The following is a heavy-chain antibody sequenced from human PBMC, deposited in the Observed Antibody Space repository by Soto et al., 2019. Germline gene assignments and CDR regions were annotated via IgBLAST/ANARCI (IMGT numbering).Heavy chain of an antibody. CDR3: GSTASSNVLVFAPADPRLFFWFDP. CDR1: GYSFPSYD. V-gene: IGHV1-8*01. Sequence: ASVKVSCKASGYSFPSYDSNWVGQAPGQGLEGRGWVNPNSGNTGYAQKFQDRVTMTRDTSIRTVYMELSSLRSEDTAVYYCGSTASSNVLVFAPADPRLFFWFDPWGQRTLVTVSS. CDR2: VNPNSGNT. J-gene: IGHJ5*02. D-gene: IGHD2-2*01.